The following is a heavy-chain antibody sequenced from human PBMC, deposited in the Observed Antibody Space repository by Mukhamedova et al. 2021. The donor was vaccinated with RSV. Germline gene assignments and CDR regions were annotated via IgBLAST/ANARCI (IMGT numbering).Heavy chain of an antibody. Sequence: WIGDIYHSGSTNYNPSLKSRITISLDKSKNQFSLKMTSVTAADTAVYYCARHYDILTGSGDYFDNWGPGTLVIVSS. V-gene: IGHV4-4*02. CDR2: IYHSGST. D-gene: IGHD3-9*01. CDR3: ARHYDILTGSGDYFDN. J-gene: IGHJ4*02.